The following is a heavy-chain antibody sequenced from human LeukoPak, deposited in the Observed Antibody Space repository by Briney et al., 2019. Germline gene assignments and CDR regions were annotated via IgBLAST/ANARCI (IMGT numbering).Heavy chain of an antibody. Sequence: PSETLSLTCAGYGGSFSGDYWSWIRQPPGKGLEWIGEINHSGSTNYNPSLKSRVSISVDTSKTQFSLKLSSVTAADPAVYYCAREYYYDSSGYSYFDYWGQATLVTVSS. J-gene: IGHJ4*02. CDR3: AREYYYDSSGYSYFDY. D-gene: IGHD3-22*01. V-gene: IGHV4-34*01. CDR1: GGSFSGDY. CDR2: INHSGST.